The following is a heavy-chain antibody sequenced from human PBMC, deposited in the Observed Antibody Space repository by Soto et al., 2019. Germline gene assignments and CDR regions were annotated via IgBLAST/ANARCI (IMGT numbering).Heavy chain of an antibody. CDR2: IIPIFGTA. Sequence: SVKVSCKASGGTFSSYAISWVRQAPGQGLEWMGGIIPIFGTANYAQKFQGRVTITADKSTSTAYMELSSLRSEDTAVYYCARDSPDVDTAMVPTYWGQGTLVTVSS. J-gene: IGHJ4*02. D-gene: IGHD5-18*01. CDR3: ARDSPDVDTAMVPTY. V-gene: IGHV1-69*06. CDR1: GGTFSSYA.